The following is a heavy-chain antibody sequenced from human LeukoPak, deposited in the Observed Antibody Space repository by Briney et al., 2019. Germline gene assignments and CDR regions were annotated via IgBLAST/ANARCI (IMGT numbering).Heavy chain of an antibody. D-gene: IGHD5-18*01. Sequence: ASVKVSCKASGGTFSSYAISWVRQAPGQGLEWMGGIIPIFGTANYAQKFQGRVTITADESTSTAYMELSSLRSEDTAVYYCARVPRGYSYVYDYWGQGTLVTVSS. CDR2: IIPIFGTA. V-gene: IGHV1-69*13. CDR1: GGTFSSYA. J-gene: IGHJ4*02. CDR3: ARVPRGYSYVYDY.